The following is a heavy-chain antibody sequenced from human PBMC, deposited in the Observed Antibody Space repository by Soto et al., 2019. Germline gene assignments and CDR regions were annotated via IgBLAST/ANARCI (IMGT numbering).Heavy chain of an antibody. D-gene: IGHD2-15*01. Sequence: QVQLVQSGAEVKKPGASVKVSCKASGYTFTSYYMHWVRQAPGQGLEWMGIINPSGGSTSYAQKFKGRVTMTRDTSTSTVYMELSSLRSEDTAVYYCARDRLYCSGGSCYSDNWFDPWGQGTLVTVSS. V-gene: IGHV1-46*03. J-gene: IGHJ5*02. CDR2: INPSGGST. CDR1: GYTFTSYY. CDR3: ARDRLYCSGGSCYSDNWFDP.